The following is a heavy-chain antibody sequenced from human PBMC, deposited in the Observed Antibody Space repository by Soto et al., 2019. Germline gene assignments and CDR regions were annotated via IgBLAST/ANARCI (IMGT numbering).Heavy chain of an antibody. CDR1: GGSISSAAYC. CDR2: IYDGGTT. D-gene: IGHD7-27*01. Sequence: QVQLQESGPRLVSPSQTLSLTCTVSGGSISSAAYCWSWIRQSPDKGLEWIGHIYDGGTTYSSPSLKVRVTISADTSETQFSLKLSSVSAADTAVYYCARGPSGDKIDYWGQGIQVTVSS. V-gene: IGHV4-30-4*01. CDR3: ARGPSGDKIDY. J-gene: IGHJ4*02.